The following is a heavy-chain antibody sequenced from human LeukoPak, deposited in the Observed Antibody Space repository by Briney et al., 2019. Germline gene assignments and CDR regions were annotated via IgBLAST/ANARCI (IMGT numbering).Heavy chain of an antibody. Sequence: GASVTVSCTASGYTFTSYGISWVRQAPGQGLEWMGWISAYNGNTNYAQKLQGRVTMTTDTSTSTAYMELRSLRSDDTAVYYCARGGDYVWGSYRNIDYWGQGTLVTVSS. V-gene: IGHV1-18*01. D-gene: IGHD3-16*02. CDR1: GYTFTSYG. CDR3: ARGGDYVWGSYRNIDY. CDR2: ISAYNGNT. J-gene: IGHJ4*02.